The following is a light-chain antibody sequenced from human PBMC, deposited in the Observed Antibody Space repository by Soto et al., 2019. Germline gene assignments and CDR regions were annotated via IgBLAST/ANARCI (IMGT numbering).Light chain of an antibody. V-gene: IGLV1-44*01. CDR1: SSNIGSNT. CDR2: SNH. CDR3: AAWDDSLNGWV. Sequence: QAVLTQPPSASGTPGQSVTISCSGSSSNIGSNTVNWYQQLPGTAPKLLIYSNHQRPSGVPDRVSGSKSGTSASLAISGLQSEDESDYYCAAWDDSLNGWVFGAGTKVTVL. J-gene: IGLJ3*02.